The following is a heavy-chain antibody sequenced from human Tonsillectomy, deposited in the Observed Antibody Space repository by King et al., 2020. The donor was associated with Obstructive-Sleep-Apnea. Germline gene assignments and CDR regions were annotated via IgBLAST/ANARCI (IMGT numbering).Heavy chain of an antibody. CDR2: ISYDGSNK. D-gene: IGHD6-6*01. V-gene: IGHV3-30*04. Sequence: LVQSGGGVVQPGRSLRLSCAASGFTFSSYAMHWVRQAPGKGLEWVAVISYDGSNKYYADSVKGRFTISRDNSKNTLYLQMNSLRAEDTAVYYCARSHSSSVYYFDYWGQGTLVTVSS. J-gene: IGHJ4*02. CDR3: ARSHSSSVYYFDY. CDR1: GFTFSSYA.